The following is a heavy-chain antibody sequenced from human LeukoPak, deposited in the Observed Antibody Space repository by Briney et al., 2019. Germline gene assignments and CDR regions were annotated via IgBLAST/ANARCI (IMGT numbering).Heavy chain of an antibody. CDR3: ARVVDTAMVHSFVY. V-gene: IGHV1-69*06. CDR1: RGTLSSYA. CDR2: IIPIFGTT. J-gene: IGHJ4*02. D-gene: IGHD5-18*01. Sequence: SVRVSCKASRGTLSSYAISWGRQAPGERVEWMGRIIPIFGTTNYARKLQGRVTTTADKSTSTAYIELSSLGTEGTAVYYWARVVDTAMVHSFVYWGQGTLVTVSS.